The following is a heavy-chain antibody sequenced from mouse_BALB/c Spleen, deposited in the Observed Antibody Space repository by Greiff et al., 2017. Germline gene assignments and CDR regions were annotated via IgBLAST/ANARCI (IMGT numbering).Heavy chain of an antibody. CDR2: IWGAGST. Sequence: VQRVESGPGLVAPSQSLSITCTVSGFSLTGYGVNWVRPPPGKDLEWLGMIWGAGSTDYHSALKSRLSISKDISKSQVFLKMNSLQTDDTAMYYSAKDYGSSPWLAYWGQGTLVTVSA. CDR3: AKDYGSSPWLAY. J-gene: IGHJ3*01. D-gene: IGHD1-1*01. CDR1: GFSLTGYG. V-gene: IGHV2-6-7*01.